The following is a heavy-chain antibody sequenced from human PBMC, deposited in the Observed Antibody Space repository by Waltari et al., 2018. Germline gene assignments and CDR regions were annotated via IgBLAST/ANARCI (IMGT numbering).Heavy chain of an antibody. D-gene: IGHD3-10*01. V-gene: IGHV1-24*01. Sequence: QVQLVQSGAEGKKPGASVKVSCKVSGYPLTELSMHWVRQAPAKGLEWMGGFDPEDGETIYAQKFQGRVTMTEDTSTDTAYMELSSLRSEDTAVYYCATVTYYYGSGSYYFDYWGQGTLVTVSS. J-gene: IGHJ4*02. CDR3: ATVTYYYGSGSYYFDY. CDR2: FDPEDGET. CDR1: GYPLTELS.